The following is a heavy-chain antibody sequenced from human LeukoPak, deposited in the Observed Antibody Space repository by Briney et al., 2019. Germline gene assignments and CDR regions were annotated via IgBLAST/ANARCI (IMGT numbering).Heavy chain of an antibody. V-gene: IGHV1-69*13. J-gene: IGHJ6*03. Sequence: SVKVSCKASGGTFSSYAISWVRQAPGQGLEWMGGIIPIFGTANYAQKFQGRVTITADESTSTAYMELSSLRSEDTAVYYCARGRITMVRGAAPGYYYYMDVWGKGTTVTISS. CDR1: GGTFSSYA. CDR3: ARGRITMVRGAAPGYYYYMDV. D-gene: IGHD3-10*01. CDR2: IIPIFGTA.